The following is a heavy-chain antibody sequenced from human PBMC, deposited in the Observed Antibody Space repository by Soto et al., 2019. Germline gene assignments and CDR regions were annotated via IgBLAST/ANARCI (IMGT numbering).Heavy chain of an antibody. J-gene: IGHJ6*02. Sequence: EVRLEEAGGGFVQPGGSLRVSCSGSGFIFSSFWMHWVRQGPGKGLEWVSRINGDGASLAYAESVKGRFSISRDNVKNTLNPEMNSLGVDDTAVEFCAIEGALGLDVWGRGTPVTVSS. CDR1: GFIFSSFW. V-gene: IGHV3-74*03. CDR3: AIEGALGLDV. CDR2: INGDGASL.